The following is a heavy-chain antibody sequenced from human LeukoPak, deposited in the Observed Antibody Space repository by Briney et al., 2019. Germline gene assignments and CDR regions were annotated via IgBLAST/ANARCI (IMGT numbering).Heavy chain of an antibody. J-gene: IGHJ3*02. V-gene: IGHV3-9*01. CDR2: ISWNSGSI. CDR3: AKDIWVQLERAAAGGAFDI. D-gene: IGHD1-1*01. CDR1: GFTFDDYA. Sequence: GGSLRLSCAASGFTFDDYAMHWVRQAPGKGLEWVSGISWNSGSIGYADSVKGRFTISRDNAKNSLYLQMNSLRAEDTALYYCAKDIWVQLERAAAGGAFDIWGQGTMVTVSS.